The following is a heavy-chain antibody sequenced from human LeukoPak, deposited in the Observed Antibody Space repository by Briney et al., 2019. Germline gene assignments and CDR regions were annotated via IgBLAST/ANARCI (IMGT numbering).Heavy chain of an antibody. Sequence: PSETLSLTCAVYGGSFSGYYWSWIRQPPGKGLEWIGEINHSGSTNYNPSLKSRVTISVDTSKNQFSLKLSSVTAADTAVYYCARRFSDCSSTSCYADAFDIWGQGTMVTVSS. D-gene: IGHD2-2*01. CDR1: GGSFSGYY. J-gene: IGHJ3*02. V-gene: IGHV4-34*01. CDR2: INHSGST. CDR3: ARRFSDCSSTSCYADAFDI.